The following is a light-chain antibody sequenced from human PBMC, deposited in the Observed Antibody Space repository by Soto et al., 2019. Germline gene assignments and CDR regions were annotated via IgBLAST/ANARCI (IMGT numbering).Light chain of an antibody. Sequence: EIVLTQSPGTLSLSPGERATLSSRASQSVSSSYLAWYQQKPGQAPSLLIYGASSRATGIPDRFSGSGSGTDFTLTISRLEPEDFAVYYCQQYGSSPFTFGQGTKLEIK. V-gene: IGKV3-20*01. CDR3: QQYGSSPFT. CDR1: QSVSSSY. CDR2: GAS. J-gene: IGKJ2*01.